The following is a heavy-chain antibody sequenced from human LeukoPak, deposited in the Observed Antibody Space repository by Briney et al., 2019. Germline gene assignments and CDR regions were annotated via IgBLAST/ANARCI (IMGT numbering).Heavy chain of an antibody. CDR2: IDRDDDK. Sequence: QTLSLTCTFSGFSLNTSGMCVSWIRQPPGKALEWLARIDRDDDKYYSTSLKTRLTISKDTSKNQVVLTMTNMDPVDTATYYCARRLVGATNYFDYWGQGTLVTVSS. CDR3: ARRLVGATNYFDY. D-gene: IGHD1-26*01. V-gene: IGHV2-70*11. CDR1: GFSLNTSGMC. J-gene: IGHJ4*02.